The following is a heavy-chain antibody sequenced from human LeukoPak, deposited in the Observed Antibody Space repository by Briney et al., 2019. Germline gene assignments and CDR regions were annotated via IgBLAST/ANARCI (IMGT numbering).Heavy chain of an antibody. J-gene: IGHJ4*02. CDR1: GGSISGWY. D-gene: IGHD3-22*01. CDR2: IYGSGYT. Sequence: SETLSLTCTVSGGSISGWYWSWIRQPPGKGLEWIGNIYGSGYTNYNPSLKSRVTISVDTSKNQFSLKLTSVTAADTAVFYCARCDSSGSSLDYWGQGTLVTVSS. V-gene: IGHV4-59*08. CDR3: ARCDSSGSSLDY.